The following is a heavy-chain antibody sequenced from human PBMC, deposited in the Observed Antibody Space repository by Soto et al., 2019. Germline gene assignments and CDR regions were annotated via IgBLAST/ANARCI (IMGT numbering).Heavy chain of an antibody. V-gene: IGHV1-69*12. D-gene: IGHD3-3*01. Sequence: QAQLVQSGAEVKKPGSSVRVSCKAPGGDFDNYALSWVRRAPGQGLEWMGGIIPNFGSANYAPKFQGRVTIAADETMRTVDMEIRRLRSGDAAIYYCARGTRAQFGCYDHISKITGAMDVWGQGTTVTVSS. CDR2: IIPNFGSA. J-gene: IGHJ6*02. CDR3: ARGTRAQFGCYDHISKITGAMDV. CDR1: GGDFDNYA.